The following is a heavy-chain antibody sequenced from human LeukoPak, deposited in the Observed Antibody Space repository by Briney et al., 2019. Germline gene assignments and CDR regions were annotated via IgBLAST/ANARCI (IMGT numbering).Heavy chain of an antibody. CDR2: IYYSGST. Sequence: SETLSLTCTVSSGSISVYYWSWIRQPPEKGLEWIGYIYYSGSTNYTPSLKSRVTISVDTTKNQFSLKMSSVTAADTAVYYCASLHGYGSGRHWGQGTLVTVSS. CDR1: SGSISVYY. J-gene: IGHJ4*02. V-gene: IGHV4-59*08. CDR3: ASLHGYGSGRH. D-gene: IGHD3-10*01.